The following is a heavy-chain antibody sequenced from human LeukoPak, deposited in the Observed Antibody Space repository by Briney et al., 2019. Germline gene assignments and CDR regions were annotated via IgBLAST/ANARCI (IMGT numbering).Heavy chain of an antibody. CDR1: GYTFTSQY. V-gene: IGHV1-46*01. D-gene: IGHD1-26*01. J-gene: IGHJ5*02. CDR3: ARTPLAGGTGWFDP. CDR2: INPGRGIT. Sequence: SVNVSCKASGYTFTSQYMHRVRQAPGQGREWMAMINPGRGITTYTQNFQGRVTMTRHTSTSTVYMELSSLRSEDTAVYYCARTPLAGGTGWFDPWGQGTLVTVSS.